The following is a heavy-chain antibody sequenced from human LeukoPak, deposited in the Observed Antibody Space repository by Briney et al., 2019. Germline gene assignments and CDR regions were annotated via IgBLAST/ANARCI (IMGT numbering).Heavy chain of an antibody. CDR1: GGSISSGSYY. J-gene: IGHJ5*02. V-gene: IGHV4-61*02. CDR2: IYTSGST. CDR3: ARGDPTAEGWFDP. Sequence: SETLSLSCTVSGGSISSGSYYRSWIRQPAGKGLEWIGRIYTSGSTNYNPSLKSRVTISVDTSKNQFSLKLSSVTAADTAVYYCARGDPTAEGWFDPWGQGTLVTVSS.